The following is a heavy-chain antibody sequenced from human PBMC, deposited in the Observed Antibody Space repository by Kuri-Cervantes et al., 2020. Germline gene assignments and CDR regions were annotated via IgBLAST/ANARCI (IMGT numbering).Heavy chain of an antibody. J-gene: IGHJ4*02. CDR2: ISSSSSYI. Sequence: LSLTCAASGFTFSSYSMNWVRQAPGKGLEWVSSISSSSSYIYYADSVKGRFTISRDNAKNSLYLQMNSLRAEDTAVYYCARRPGSRSIAAAGTYYFDYWGQGTLVTVSS. CDR3: ARRPGSRSIAAAGTYYFDY. V-gene: IGHV3-21*01. CDR1: GFTFSSYS. D-gene: IGHD6-13*01.